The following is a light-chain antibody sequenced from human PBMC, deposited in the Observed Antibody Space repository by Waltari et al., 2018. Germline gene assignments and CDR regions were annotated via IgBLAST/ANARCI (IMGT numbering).Light chain of an antibody. CDR1: PSVSSSY. Sequence: EIVLTQSPGTLSLSPGERATLSCRASPSVSSSYFAWYQQRPGQAPRLLIYGASSSATGIPDRFSGSESETDFTLTISRLETEDFAVYYCQQYGSSPLVTFGQGTRLEIK. V-gene: IGKV3-20*01. CDR3: QQYGSSPLVT. J-gene: IGKJ5*01. CDR2: GAS.